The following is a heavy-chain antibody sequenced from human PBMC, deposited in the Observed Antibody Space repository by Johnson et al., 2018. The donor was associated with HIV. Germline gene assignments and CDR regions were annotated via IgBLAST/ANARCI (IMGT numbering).Heavy chain of an antibody. CDR3: AKDIWNYLIHAFDI. Sequence: VQLVESGGGLVQPGRSLRLSCAASGFIFDDYAMNWVRQAPGKGLEWVSGISWNSGTKAYADSVKGRFTISRDNAKNSLYLQMNSLRPEDTAVYYCAKDIWNYLIHAFDIWGQGTVVTVSS. D-gene: IGHD1-7*01. J-gene: IGHJ3*02. CDR1: GFIFDDYA. V-gene: IGHV3-9*01. CDR2: ISWNSGTK.